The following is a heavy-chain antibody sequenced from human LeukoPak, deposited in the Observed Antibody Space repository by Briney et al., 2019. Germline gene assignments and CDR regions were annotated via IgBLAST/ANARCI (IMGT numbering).Heavy chain of an antibody. J-gene: IGHJ4*02. CDR1: GFTFEDYA. CDR2: ISSSSYI. CDR3: ARVFGSPAFDY. Sequence: PGGSLRLSCAASGFTFEDYAMHWVRLAPGKGLEWVSSISSSSYIYYADSVKGRFTISRDNAKNSLYLQMNSLRAEDTAVYYCARVFGSPAFDYWGQGTLVTVSS. D-gene: IGHD3-10*01. V-gene: IGHV3-69-1*01.